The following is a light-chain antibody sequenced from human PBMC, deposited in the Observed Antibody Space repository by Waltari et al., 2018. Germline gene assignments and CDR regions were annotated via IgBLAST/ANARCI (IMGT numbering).Light chain of an antibody. CDR1: AVPKQS. V-gene: IGLV3-25*03. J-gene: IGLJ2*01. Sequence: SYELTQPPSASVSPGQTARNPCPGHAVPKQSAFWYQQTPGQAPVLVTYKDTERPSGIPDRFSGSSSGTTVTLTISGVQAEDEADYYCQSGDSTSTHVVFGVGTKLTVL. CDR3: QSGDSTSTHVV. CDR2: KDT.